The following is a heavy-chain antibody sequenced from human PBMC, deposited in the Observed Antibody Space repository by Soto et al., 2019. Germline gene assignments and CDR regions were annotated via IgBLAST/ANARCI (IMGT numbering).Heavy chain of an antibody. CDR2: INPSGGST. J-gene: IGHJ6*03. V-gene: IGHV1-46*03. CDR1: GYTFTSYY. D-gene: IGHD3-9*01. Sequence: ASVKVSCKASGYTFTSYYMHWVRQAPGQGLEWMGIINPSGGSTSYAQKFQGRVTMTRDTSTSTVYMELSSLRSEDTAVYYCAGPGYDILTGPQRSSDYYYVYSYMDVWGKGTTVTVSS. CDR3: AGPGYDILTGPQRSSDYYYVYSYMDV.